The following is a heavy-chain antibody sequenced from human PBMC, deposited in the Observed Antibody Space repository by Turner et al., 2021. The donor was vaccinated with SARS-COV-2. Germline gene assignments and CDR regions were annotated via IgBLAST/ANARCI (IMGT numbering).Heavy chain of an antibody. D-gene: IGHD6-19*01. Sequence: EVQLVASGGGLVQPWGSLRLSCAASGFTFSSYWMSWVRQAPGKGMEWVANMNQDRSEKYYVDSVKGRFTISRDNAKNSLYLQMNSLRAEDTALYYCARAVAGLLFDYWGQGTLVTVSS. J-gene: IGHJ4*02. CDR1: GFTFSSYW. CDR2: MNQDRSEK. V-gene: IGHV3-7*04. CDR3: ARAVAGLLFDY.